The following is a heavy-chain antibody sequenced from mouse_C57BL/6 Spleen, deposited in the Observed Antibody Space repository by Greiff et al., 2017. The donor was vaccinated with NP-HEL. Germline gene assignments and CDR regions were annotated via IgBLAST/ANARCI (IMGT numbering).Heavy chain of an antibody. D-gene: IGHD2-4*01. CDR1: GYTFTSYW. Sequence: VQLQQSGAELVMPGASVKLSCKASGYTFTSYWMHWVKQRPGQGLEWIGEIDPSDSYTNYNQKFKGKSTLTVDKSSSTAYMQLSSLTSEDSAVYYCARRGDYDWYFDVWGTGTTVTVSS. J-gene: IGHJ1*03. V-gene: IGHV1-69*01. CDR3: ARRGDYDWYFDV. CDR2: IDPSDSYT.